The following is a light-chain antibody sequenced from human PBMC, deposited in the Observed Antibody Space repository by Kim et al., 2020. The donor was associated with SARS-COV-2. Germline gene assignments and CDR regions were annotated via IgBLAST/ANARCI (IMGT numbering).Light chain of an antibody. CDR2: DVS. CDR3: SSYTTANTRL. J-gene: IGLJ1*01. Sequence: GHSIATSGTATARAIGAFNSASWFQHHPGRAPKRWIYDVSVLPSEISHRFSGSTSGYTASLTISGLQAEVEADYYCSSYTTANTRLFGAGTKVTVL. V-gene: IGLV2-14*03. CDR1: ARAIGAFNS.